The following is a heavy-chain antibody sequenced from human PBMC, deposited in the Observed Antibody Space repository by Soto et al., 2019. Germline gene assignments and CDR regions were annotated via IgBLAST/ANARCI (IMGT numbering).Heavy chain of an antibody. V-gene: IGHV4-38-2*01. CDR2: IYYRGST. CDR1: GYSISSGLY. CDR3: ARHKYDDFWSGYSGEYNWFDP. D-gene: IGHD3-3*01. J-gene: IGHJ5*02. Sequence: SETLSLTCAVSGYSISSGLYWGWIWQPPGKGLEWIGSIYYRGSTYYNPSLKSRVTISVDTSKNQFSLKLSSVTAADTAVYYCARHKYDDFWSGYSGEYNWFDPWGQGTLVTVS.